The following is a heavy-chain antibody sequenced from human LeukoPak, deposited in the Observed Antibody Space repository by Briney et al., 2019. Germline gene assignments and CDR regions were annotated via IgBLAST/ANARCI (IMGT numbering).Heavy chain of an antibody. CDR2: IIPIFGTA. CDR3: ARGDIVVIPAAQGGAFDI. D-gene: IGHD2-2*01. V-gene: IGHV1-69*13. J-gene: IGHJ3*02. Sequence: SVKVSCKASGGTFSSYAISWVRQAPGQGLEWMGGIIPIFGTANYAQKFQGRVTITADESTSTAYMELSSLRSEDTAVYYCARGDIVVIPAAQGGAFDIWGQGTMVTVSS. CDR1: GGTFSSYA.